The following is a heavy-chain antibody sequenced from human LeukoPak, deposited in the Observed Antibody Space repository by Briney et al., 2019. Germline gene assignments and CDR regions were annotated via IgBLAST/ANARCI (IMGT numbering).Heavy chain of an antibody. CDR1: GGTFSSYA. CDR3: ARDFGIAAAGSRNWFDP. J-gene: IGHJ5*02. V-gene: IGHV1-69*05. CDR2: IIPIFGTA. Sequence: GASVKVSCKASGGTFSSYAISWVRQAPGQGLEWMGGIIPIFGTANYAQKFQGRVTITTDESTSTAYMELSSLRSEDTAVYYCARDFGIAAAGSRNWFDPWGQGTPVTVSS. D-gene: IGHD6-13*01.